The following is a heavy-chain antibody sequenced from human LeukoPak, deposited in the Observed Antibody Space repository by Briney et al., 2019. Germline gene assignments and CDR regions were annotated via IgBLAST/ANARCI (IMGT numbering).Heavy chain of an antibody. Sequence: GGSLRLSCAASGFTVSSNYMSWVRQAPGKGLEWVAVIWYDGSNKDYIDSVKGRFTISRDNSKNTLYLQMNSLRAEDTAVYYCAREHTIAATGTHWFAPWGQGTLVTVSS. CDR1: GFTVSSNY. D-gene: IGHD6-13*01. CDR3: AREHTIAATGTHWFAP. CDR2: IWYDGSNK. J-gene: IGHJ5*02. V-gene: IGHV3-33*08.